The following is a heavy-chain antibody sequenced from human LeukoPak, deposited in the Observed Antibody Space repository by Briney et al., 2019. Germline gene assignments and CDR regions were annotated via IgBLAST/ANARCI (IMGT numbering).Heavy chain of an antibody. Sequence: PGGSLRLSCAASGLSFSSHWMHWVRQAPGQGLVWLSSINSDGSITPYADAVKGRFTISRDNANVYLQMNSLRAEYTATYHCAREYDSKGRFDNWGQGTLVIVSS. V-gene: IGHV3-74*01. CDR2: INSDGSIT. D-gene: IGHD3-22*01. CDR3: AREYDSKGRFDN. CDR1: GLSFSSHW. J-gene: IGHJ4*02.